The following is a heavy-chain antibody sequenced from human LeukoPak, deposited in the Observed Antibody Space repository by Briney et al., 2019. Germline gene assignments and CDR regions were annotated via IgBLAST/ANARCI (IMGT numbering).Heavy chain of an antibody. D-gene: IGHD3-22*01. J-gene: IGHJ4*02. V-gene: IGHV4-30-4*01. CDR1: GGSISSGDYY. CDR3: ARVAYDSSGYLYYFDY. Sequence: PSQTLSLTCTVSGGSISSGDYYWSWIRQPPGKGLEWIGYIYYSGSTYYNPSLKSRVTISVDTSENQFSLKLSSVTAADTAVYYCARVAYDSSGYLYYFDYWGQGTLVTVSS. CDR2: IYYSGST.